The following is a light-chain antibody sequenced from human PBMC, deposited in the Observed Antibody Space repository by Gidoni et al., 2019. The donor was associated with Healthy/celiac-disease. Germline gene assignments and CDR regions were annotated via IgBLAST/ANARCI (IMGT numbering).Light chain of an antibody. V-gene: IGKV3-20*01. J-gene: IGKJ3*01. CDR2: GAS. CDR3: QQYGSSPGFT. Sequence: EIVLTQSPGTLSLSPGERATLSCRASQSVSSSYLAWYQQKPGQAPRLLIYGASSRATGLPDRFSGSGSGTDFTLTISRLEPEDFAVYYCQQYGSSPGFTFXPXTKVDIK. CDR1: QSVSSSY.